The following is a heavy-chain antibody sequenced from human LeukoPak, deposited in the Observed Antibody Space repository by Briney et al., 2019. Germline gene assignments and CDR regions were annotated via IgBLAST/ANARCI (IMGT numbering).Heavy chain of an antibody. Sequence: PSETLSLTCAVSGYSISSGYYWGWVRQAAGKGLEWIGSIYHTGSTDYNPSLKSRLTISVDMSKNQFSLNLRSVTAADTAVYYCARDKDDYVWGAYRWWGQGMLVTVSS. CDR2: IYHTGST. J-gene: IGHJ4*02. V-gene: IGHV4-38-2*01. D-gene: IGHD3-16*01. CDR3: ARDKDDYVWGAYRW. CDR1: GYSISSGYY.